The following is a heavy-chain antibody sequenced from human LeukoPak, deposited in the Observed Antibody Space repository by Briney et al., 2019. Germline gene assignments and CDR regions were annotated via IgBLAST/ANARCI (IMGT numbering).Heavy chain of an antibody. CDR1: GYTFTGYY. Sequence: AASVKVSCKASGYTFTGYYMHWVRQAPGQGLEWMGWINPNSGGTNYAQKFQGRVTMTRDTSISTAYIELSRLRSDDTAVYYCARFGIAAAGTFDYWGQGTLVTVSS. CDR2: INPNSGGT. V-gene: IGHV1-2*02. CDR3: ARFGIAAAGTFDY. D-gene: IGHD6-13*01. J-gene: IGHJ4*02.